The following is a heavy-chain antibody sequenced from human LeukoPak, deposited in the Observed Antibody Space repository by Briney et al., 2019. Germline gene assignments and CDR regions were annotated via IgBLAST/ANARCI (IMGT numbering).Heavy chain of an antibody. V-gene: IGHV5-51*01. Sequence: GESLKISCKGSGSTFTSYWIGWVRQIPGKGLEWMGIIYPGDSDIRYSPSFQGQVTISADKSISTAYLQWSSLKASDTAMYYCARVRCSGGSCYNGAHAFDIWGQGTMVTVSS. CDR1: GSTFTSYW. CDR2: IYPGDSDI. J-gene: IGHJ3*02. D-gene: IGHD2-15*01. CDR3: ARVRCSGGSCYNGAHAFDI.